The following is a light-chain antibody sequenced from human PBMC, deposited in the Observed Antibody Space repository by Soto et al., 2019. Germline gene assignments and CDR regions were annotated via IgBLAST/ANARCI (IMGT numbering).Light chain of an antibody. J-gene: IGLJ1*01. CDR3: CSYAGSSTFEV. Sequence: QSELTQPASVSGSPGQSITISCTGTSSDVGSYNLVSWYQQHPGKAPKLMIYEVSKRPSGVSNRFSGSKFGNTASLTISGLQAEDEADYYCCSYAGSSTFEVFGTGTKVTVL. CDR1: SSDVGSYNL. V-gene: IGLV2-23*02. CDR2: EVS.